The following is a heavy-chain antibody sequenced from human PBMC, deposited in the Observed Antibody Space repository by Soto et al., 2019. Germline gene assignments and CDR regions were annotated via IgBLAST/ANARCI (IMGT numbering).Heavy chain of an antibody. Sequence: GSLRLTCTASGFTFTRYSMNWVRQAPGKGLEWVSSISSTTNYIYYGDSMKGRFTISRDNAKNSLYLEMNSLRAEDKAVYYCARESEDLTSNFDYWGQGTLVTVYS. D-gene: IGHD7-27*01. CDR2: ISSTTNYI. V-gene: IGHV3-21*06. CDR1: GFTFTRYS. CDR3: ARESEDLTSNFDY. J-gene: IGHJ4*02.